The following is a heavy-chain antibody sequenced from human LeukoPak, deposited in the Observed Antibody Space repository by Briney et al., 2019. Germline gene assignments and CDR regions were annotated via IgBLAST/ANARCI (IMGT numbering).Heavy chain of an antibody. J-gene: IGHJ4*02. CDR3: ARAVGGVVPAAMFDY. V-gene: IGHV3-11*01. CDR1: GFTFSDYY. CDR2: IDSSGSTI. Sequence: GGSLRLSCAASGFTFSDYYMSWIRQVPGKGLEWLSHIDSSGSTIYYADSVKGRFTISRDNAKTSLYLQMNNLRAEDAAVYYCARAVGGVVPAAMFDYWGQGTLVTVSS. D-gene: IGHD2-2*01.